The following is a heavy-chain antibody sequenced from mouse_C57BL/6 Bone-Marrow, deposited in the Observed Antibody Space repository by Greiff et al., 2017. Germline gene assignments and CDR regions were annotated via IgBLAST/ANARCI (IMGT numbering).Heavy chain of an antibody. J-gene: IGHJ3*01. CDR1: GFNIKNTY. D-gene: IGHD1-1*01. CDR2: IDPANGNT. V-gene: IGHV14-3*01. Sequence: VQLQQPVAELVRPGASVKLSCTASGFNIKNTYMHWVKQRPEQGLEWIGRIDPANGNTKYAPKFQGKATITADTSSNTAYLQLSSLTSEDTAIYYCASPNYYGSSQFAYWGQGTLVTVSA. CDR3: ASPNYYGSSQFAY.